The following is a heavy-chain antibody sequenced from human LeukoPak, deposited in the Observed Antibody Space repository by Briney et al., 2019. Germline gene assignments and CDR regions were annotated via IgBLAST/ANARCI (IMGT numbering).Heavy chain of an antibody. Sequence: GGSLRLSCAASGFTFSSYAMHWVCQAPGKGLEYVSAISSNGGSTYYANSVEGRFTISRDNSKNTLYLQMGSLRAEDMAVYYCARVAAAGTYYYYYYMDVWGKGTTVTVSS. CDR2: ISSNGGST. V-gene: IGHV3-64*01. CDR3: ARVAAAGTYYYYYYMDV. J-gene: IGHJ6*03. CDR1: GFTFSSYA. D-gene: IGHD6-13*01.